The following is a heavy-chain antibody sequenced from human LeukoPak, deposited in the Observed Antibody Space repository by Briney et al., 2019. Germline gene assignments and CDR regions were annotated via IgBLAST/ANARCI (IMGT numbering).Heavy chain of an antibody. Sequence: PGGSLRLSCAASGFTFSSYSMNWVRQAPGKGLEWVSSISSSSSYIYYADSVKGRFTISRDNAKNSLYLQMNSLRAEDTAVYYCARVNDFWSGLGYYYYMDVWGKGTTVTVSS. CDR2: ISSSSSYI. CDR1: GFTFSSYS. J-gene: IGHJ6*03. CDR3: ARVNDFWSGLGYYYYMDV. D-gene: IGHD3-3*01. V-gene: IGHV3-21*01.